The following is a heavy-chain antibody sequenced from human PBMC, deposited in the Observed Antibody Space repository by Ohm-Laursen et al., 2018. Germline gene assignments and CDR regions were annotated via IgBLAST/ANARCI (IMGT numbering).Heavy chain of an antibody. CDR1: GYTFTGYY. CDR2: ITPSGGST. J-gene: IGHJ4*02. Sequence: ASVKVSCKASGYTFTGYYMHWVRQAPGQGLEWMAIITPSGGSTSFAQKFQGRVTMTRDTSTSTVYMELSSLRSEDTAVYYCARSIGTLTAIDYWGQGTLVTVSS. V-gene: IGHV1-46*01. D-gene: IGHD2-21*02. CDR3: ARSIGTLTAIDY.